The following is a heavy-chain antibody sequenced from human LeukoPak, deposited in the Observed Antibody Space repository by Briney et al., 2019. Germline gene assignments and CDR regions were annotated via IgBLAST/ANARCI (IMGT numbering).Heavy chain of an antibody. Sequence: GASVKVSCKASGYTFTSYGISWVRQAPGQGLEWIGWISAYNGNTNYAQKLQGRVTITTDTSTSTAYMELRSLRSDDTAVYYCARDRLAVADEYNWFDPWGQGTLVTVSS. J-gene: IGHJ5*02. V-gene: IGHV1-18*01. CDR3: ARDRLAVADEYNWFDP. CDR1: GYTFTSYG. D-gene: IGHD6-19*01. CDR2: ISAYNGNT.